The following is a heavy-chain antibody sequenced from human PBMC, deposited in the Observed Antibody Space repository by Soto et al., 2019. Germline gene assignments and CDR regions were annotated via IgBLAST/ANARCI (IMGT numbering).Heavy chain of an antibody. CDR1: GFPLSTYS. D-gene: IGHD4-17*01. CDR2: XXXXXXXX. J-gene: IGHJ4*02. V-gene: IGHV3-64D*06. CDR3: VKDSFRAGVTTVTLLYY. Sequence: GSLKPPFSAPGFPLSTYSMDLVPQASGQGLEWLSAXXXXXXXXXXXXXVKGRFTVSRDNSKNTLYLQMSSLRAEDTAVYYCVKDSFRAGVTTVTLLYYWGQGTLVTVSS.